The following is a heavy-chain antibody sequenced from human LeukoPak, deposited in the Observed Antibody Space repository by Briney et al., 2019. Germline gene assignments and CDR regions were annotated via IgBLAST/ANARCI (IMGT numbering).Heavy chain of an antibody. CDR2: MNPNSGNA. D-gene: IGHD3-22*01. V-gene: IGHV1-8*01. CDR1: GYTFTSYD. Sequence: ASVKVSCKASGYTFTSYDINWVRQAAGQGLEWMGRMNPNSGNAAYAQKFQGRVIMTRDTSISTAYMELSSLRSEDTAVYYCARRYYYDGSGLRLDVWGKGTPVTVSS. CDR3: ARRYYYDGSGLRLDV. J-gene: IGHJ6*04.